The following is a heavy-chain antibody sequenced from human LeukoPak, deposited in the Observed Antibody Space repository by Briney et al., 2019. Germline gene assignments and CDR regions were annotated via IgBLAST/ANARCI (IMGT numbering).Heavy chain of an antibody. CDR1: GFTFSSYA. J-gene: IGHJ4*02. Sequence: GRSLRLSCAASGFTFSSYAMSWVRQAPGKGLEWVSAISGSGGSTYYADSVKGRFTISRDNSKNTLYLQMNSRRAEDTAVYYCAKFAGIAIFGAPDYWGQGTLVTVSS. V-gene: IGHV3-23*01. CDR2: ISGSGGST. D-gene: IGHD3-3*01. CDR3: AKFAGIAIFGAPDY.